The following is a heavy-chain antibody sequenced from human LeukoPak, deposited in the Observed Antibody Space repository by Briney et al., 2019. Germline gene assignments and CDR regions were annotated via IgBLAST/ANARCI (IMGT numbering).Heavy chain of an antibody. CDR3: ARLIRGFSSAY. CDR1: GFTFRSYE. Sequence: GGSLRLSCAASGFTFRSYEMNWVRQAPGKGLEWISHINSGGQTIHYADSVKGRFTISRDNAKNSLYLQMNGLRADDTAVYYCARLIRGFSSAYWGHGTLVTVSS. J-gene: IGHJ4*01. CDR2: INSGGQTI. D-gene: IGHD5-18*01. V-gene: IGHV3-48*03.